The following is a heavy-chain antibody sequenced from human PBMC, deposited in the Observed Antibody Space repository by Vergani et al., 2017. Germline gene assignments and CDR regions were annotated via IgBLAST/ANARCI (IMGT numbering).Heavy chain of an antibody. CDR3: ARDRNPLRAFDI. CDR1: GFTFSSYS. D-gene: IGHD1-14*01. CDR2: ISSSSSYI. Sequence: EVQLLESGGGLVQPGGSLRLSCAASGFTFSSYSMNWVRQAPGKGLEWASSISSSSSYIYYADSVKGRFNISRGNAKNSLYLQMNSLRAEDTAVYYCARDRNPLRAFDIWGQGTMVTVSS. J-gene: IGHJ3*02. V-gene: IGHV3-21*01.